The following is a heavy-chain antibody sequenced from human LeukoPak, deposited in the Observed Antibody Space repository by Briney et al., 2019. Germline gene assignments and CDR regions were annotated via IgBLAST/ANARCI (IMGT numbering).Heavy chain of an antibody. J-gene: IGHJ4*02. V-gene: IGHV1-2*02. Sequence: ASVKVSCKASGYTFTGFYIHWVRQAPGQGLEWMGWINPNSGGTNYAQKLQGRVTMTRDTSINTAYMELGSLRADDMAVYYCAREEVSVISDTCCSGRGYWGQGTLVTVSS. CDR1: GYTFTGFY. D-gene: IGHD3-10*01. CDR2: INPNSGGT. CDR3: AREEVSVISDTCCSGRGY.